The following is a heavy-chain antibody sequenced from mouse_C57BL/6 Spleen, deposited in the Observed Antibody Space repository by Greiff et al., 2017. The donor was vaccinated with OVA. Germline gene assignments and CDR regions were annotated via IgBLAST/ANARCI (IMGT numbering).Heavy chain of an antibody. J-gene: IGHJ4*01. CDR3: ARRVITTVTMDY. Sequence: VQLKQSGPELVKPGASVKISCKASGYSFTGYYMNWVKQSPEKSLEWIGEINPSTGGTTYNQKFKAKATLTVDKSSSTAYMQLKSLTSADSAVDYCARRVITTVTMDYWGQGTSVTVSS. D-gene: IGHD1-1*01. CDR1: GYSFTGYY. V-gene: IGHV1-42*01. CDR2: INPSTGGT.